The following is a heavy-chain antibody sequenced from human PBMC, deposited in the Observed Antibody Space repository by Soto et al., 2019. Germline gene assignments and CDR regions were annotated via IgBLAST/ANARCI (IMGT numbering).Heavy chain of an antibody. D-gene: IGHD6-13*01. CDR1: GYDFTAYD. V-gene: IGHV1-8*02. J-gene: IGHJ6*02. Sequence: ASVKVSCKASGYDFTAYDINWVRQASGQGLEWMGWMNPINGATGSARRFQGRVSMTRNTATGTAYLELTSLRSDDSAVYYCGRGPSPRAPAGGTPYYYAMDVWGQGTTLTVS. CDR2: MNPINGAT. CDR3: GRGPSPRAPAGGTPYYYAMDV.